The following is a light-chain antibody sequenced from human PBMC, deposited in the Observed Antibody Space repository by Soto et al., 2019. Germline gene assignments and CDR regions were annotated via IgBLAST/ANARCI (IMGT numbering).Light chain of an antibody. CDR3: QQRSNRPPT. Sequence: EIVLTQSPATLSLSPGERATLSCRAGQSVSTYVAWYQQKPGQAPRLLIYDASNRATGIPARFSGSGSGTDFTLTINRLEPEDFAVYYCQQRSNRPPTFGGGTKVEIK. J-gene: IGKJ4*01. V-gene: IGKV3-11*01. CDR1: QSVSTY. CDR2: DAS.